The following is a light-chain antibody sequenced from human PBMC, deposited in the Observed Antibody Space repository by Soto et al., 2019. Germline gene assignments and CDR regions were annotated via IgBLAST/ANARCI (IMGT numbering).Light chain of an antibody. J-gene: IGLJ1*01. CDR3: SSYTSSNTVV. Sequence: ALTQPASLCGSPGQSISLSCTVNRSDVGGYKYVSWYQQHPGKAPKLMIYDVGSRPSGVSNRFSGSKSGNTASLTISGLQAEDEADYYCSSYTSSNTVVFGTGTKLTVL. V-gene: IGLV2-14*01. CDR1: RSDVGGYKY. CDR2: DVG.